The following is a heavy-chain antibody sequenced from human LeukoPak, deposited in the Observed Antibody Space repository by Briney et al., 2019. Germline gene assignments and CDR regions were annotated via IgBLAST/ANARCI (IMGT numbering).Heavy chain of an antibody. CDR1: GVSISSGGYS. CDR3: ARALTYYYDSSGYGGPGNYYYGMDV. V-gene: IGHV4-30-2*01. Sequence: TSETLSLTCAVSGVSISSGGYSWSWIRQPPGKGLEWIGYIYHSGSTYYNPSLKSRVTISVDRSKNQFPLKLSSVTAADTAVYYCARALTYYYDSSGYGGPGNYYYGMDVWGQGTTVTVSS. J-gene: IGHJ6*02. CDR2: IYHSGST. D-gene: IGHD3-22*01.